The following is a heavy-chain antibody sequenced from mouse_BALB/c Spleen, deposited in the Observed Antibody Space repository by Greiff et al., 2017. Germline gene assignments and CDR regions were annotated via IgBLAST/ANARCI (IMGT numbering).Heavy chain of an antibody. J-gene: IGHJ4*01. CDR3: ARRTGTRAMDY. CDR1: GFSLTGYG. D-gene: IGHD4-1*01. Sequence: QVQLKESGPGLVAPSQSLSITCTVSGFSLTGYGVNWVRQPPGKGLEWLGMIWGDGSTDYNSALKSRLSISKDNSKSQVFLKMNSLQTDDTARYYCARRTGTRAMDYWGQGTSVTVSS. V-gene: IGHV2-6-7*01. CDR2: IWGDGST.